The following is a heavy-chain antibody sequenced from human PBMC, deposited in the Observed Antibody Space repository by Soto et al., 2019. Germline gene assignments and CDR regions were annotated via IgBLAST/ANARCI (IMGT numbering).Heavy chain of an antibody. J-gene: IGHJ4*02. CDR1: GFSLTTTSMG. Sequence: QITLKESGPPLVRPAQTLTLPCAFSGFSLTTTSMGVAWIRQPPGKALEWLAIIYWDDDQRYSPSLKDRLTISKDTSRSRVVLTISNMNPEDTGTYICAHAGDYDLLSFDHWGPGTLVTVSS. V-gene: IGHV2-5*02. CDR3: AHAGDYDLLSFDH. D-gene: IGHD4-17*01. CDR2: IYWDDDQ.